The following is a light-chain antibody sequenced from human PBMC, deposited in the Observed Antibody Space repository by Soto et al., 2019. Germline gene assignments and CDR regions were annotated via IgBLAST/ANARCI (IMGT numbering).Light chain of an antibody. Sequence: EIVLPQSPGTLSLSPGERATLSCRASQYINNYLAWYQQKPGQPPRLLIYGASTRAPGIPDRFSASGSGTDFTLTISRLEPEDFVVYICHQYGTSPTTFGQGTRLEIK. CDR3: HQYGTSPTT. J-gene: IGKJ5*01. CDR1: QYINNY. CDR2: GAS. V-gene: IGKV3-20*01.